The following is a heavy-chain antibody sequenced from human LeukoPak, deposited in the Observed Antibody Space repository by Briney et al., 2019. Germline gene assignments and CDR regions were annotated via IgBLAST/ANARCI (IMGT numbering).Heavy chain of an antibody. Sequence: ASVKVSCKASGYTFTSYDINWVRQATGQGLEWMGWMNPNSGNTGYAQKFQGRVTMTRNTSINTAYMELSSLRSEDTAVYYCAIKGYCSGGSCYVGDWFDPWGQGTLVTVSS. D-gene: IGHD2-15*01. J-gene: IGHJ5*02. CDR1: GYTFTSYD. CDR2: MNPNSGNT. V-gene: IGHV1-8*01. CDR3: AIKGYCSGGSCYVGDWFDP.